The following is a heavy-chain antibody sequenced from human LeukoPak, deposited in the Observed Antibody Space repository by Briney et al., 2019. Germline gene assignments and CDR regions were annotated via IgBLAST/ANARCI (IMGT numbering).Heavy chain of an antibody. CDR2: ISWDSGSI. Sequence: GGSLRLSCAASGFTFDDYAMHWVRQAPGKGLEWVSGISWDSGSIGYADSVKGRFTISRDNAKNSLYLQMNSLRAEDTALYYCAKRHYNWFDPWGQGTLVTVSS. J-gene: IGHJ5*02. V-gene: IGHV3-9*01. CDR1: GFTFDDYA. CDR3: AKRHYNWFDP.